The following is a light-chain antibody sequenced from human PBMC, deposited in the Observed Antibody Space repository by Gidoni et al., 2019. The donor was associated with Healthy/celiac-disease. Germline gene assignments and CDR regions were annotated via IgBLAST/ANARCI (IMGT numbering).Light chain of an antibody. J-gene: IGLJ2*01. CDR1: SSNIGAGYD. Sequence: QSVLTQPPSVSVAPGQRVTISCTGRSSNIGAGYDVHCYQPLPGTAPKLLIYGNSNRPSGVPDRFSGSKSGTSASLAITGLQAEDEADYYCQSYDSSLSGSVVFGGGTKLTVL. CDR2: GNS. V-gene: IGLV1-40*01. CDR3: QSYDSSLSGSVV.